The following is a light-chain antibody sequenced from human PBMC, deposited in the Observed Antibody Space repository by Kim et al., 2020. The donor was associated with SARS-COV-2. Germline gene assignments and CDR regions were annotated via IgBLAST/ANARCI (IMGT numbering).Light chain of an antibody. J-gene: IGKJ2*01. CDR2: AAS. CDR3: QQSYSTPLYT. V-gene: IGKV1-39*01. CDR1: QSISSY. Sequence: ASVGDRVTITCRASQSISSYLNWYQQKPGTAPKLLIYAASSLQSGVPSRFSGSGSGTDFTLTISSLQPEDFATYYCQQSYSTPLYTFGQGTKLEI.